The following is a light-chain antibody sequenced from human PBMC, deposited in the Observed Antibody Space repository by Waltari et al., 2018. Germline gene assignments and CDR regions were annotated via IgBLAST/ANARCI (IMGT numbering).Light chain of an antibody. CDR1: SSDGGGYNY. Sequence: QSALTQPAAVSGSPGQSITISCTGTSSDGGGYNYVSWYQQHPGQDPKLMIYDVTNRPSGVSHRFSGSKSGNPDSLTISGLQAEDEADYYCSSYTSSSAHYVFGSATQVTVL. CDR2: DVT. V-gene: IGLV2-14*03. CDR3: SSYTSSSAHYV. J-gene: IGLJ1*01.